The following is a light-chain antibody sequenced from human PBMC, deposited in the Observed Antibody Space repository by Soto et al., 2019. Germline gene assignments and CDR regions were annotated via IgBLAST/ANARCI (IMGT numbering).Light chain of an antibody. V-gene: IGKV1-39*01. Sequence: DVQMTQSPSSLSASVVDRFTITVLASQTISSYLNWYQQKPGKAPNLLIYVASSLQGGVPSRFSGSGSGTDFTLTIGSLQPDDFATYYCQQSYSTPITFGQGTRLEIK. CDR3: QQSYSTPIT. CDR2: VAS. CDR1: QTISSY. J-gene: IGKJ5*01.